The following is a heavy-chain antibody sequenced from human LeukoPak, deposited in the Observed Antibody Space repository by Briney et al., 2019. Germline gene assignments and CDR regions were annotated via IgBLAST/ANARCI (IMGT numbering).Heavy chain of an antibody. D-gene: IGHD1-7*01. CDR2: VKQDGSEK. V-gene: IGHV3-7*01. CDR3: ARIRQRGTKYYFDY. Sequence: PGGSLRLSCAASGFTFSSYWMSWVCQAPGKGLEWVANVKQDGSEKYYVDSVKGRFTISRDNAKNSLYLQMSSLRAEDTAVYYCARIRQRGTKYYFDYWGQGTLVTVSS. CDR1: GFTFSSYW. J-gene: IGHJ4*02.